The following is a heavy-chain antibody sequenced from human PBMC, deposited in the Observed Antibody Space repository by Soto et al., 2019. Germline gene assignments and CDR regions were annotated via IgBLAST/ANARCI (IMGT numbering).Heavy chain of an antibody. D-gene: IGHD2-15*01. V-gene: IGHV3-23*01. Sequence: EVQLLESGGGLVQPGGSLRLSCAASGFMFNNQDMCWVRQAPGEGLEWVSGISADGERTYYADSLRGRFTMSRDTSKNMLYLQANSLRAEDTAIYDCAKDAPRPNGWFFFDYWGQGILVTVSS. CDR1: GFMFNNQD. CDR3: AKDAPRPNGWFFFDY. J-gene: IGHJ4*02. CDR2: ISADGERT.